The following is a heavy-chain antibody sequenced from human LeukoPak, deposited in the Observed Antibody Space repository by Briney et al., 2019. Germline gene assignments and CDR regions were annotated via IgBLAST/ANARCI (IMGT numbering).Heavy chain of an antibody. J-gene: IGHJ6*03. CDR2: IIPIFGTA. CDR3: ARDVTVAGTFTRQNYYYYMDV. Sequence: SVKVSCKASGGTFSSYAISWVRQAPGQGLEWMGRIIPIFGTANYAQKFHGRVTITTDESTSRAYMELSSLRSEDTAVYYCARDVTVAGTFTRQNYYYYMDVWGKGTTVTVSS. CDR1: GGTFSSYA. V-gene: IGHV1-69*05. D-gene: IGHD6-19*01.